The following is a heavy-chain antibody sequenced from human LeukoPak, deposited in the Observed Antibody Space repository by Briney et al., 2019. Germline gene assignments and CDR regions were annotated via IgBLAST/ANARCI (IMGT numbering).Heavy chain of an antibody. V-gene: IGHV3-7*01. D-gene: IGHD3-3*01. CDR3: ARDGGNWFDP. CDR1: GFTFSSYW. CDR2: IKQDGSEK. Sequence: GGSLRLSCAASGFTFSSYWLSWVGQAQGKGLEWVANIKQDGSEKYYVDSVKGRFTISRDNAKNSLYLQMNSLRAEDTAVYYCARDGGNWFDPWGQGTLVTVSS. J-gene: IGHJ5*02.